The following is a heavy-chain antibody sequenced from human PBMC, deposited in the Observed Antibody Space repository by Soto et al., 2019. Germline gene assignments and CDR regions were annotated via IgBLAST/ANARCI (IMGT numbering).Heavy chain of an antibody. CDR3: ARHFSYPTTWAPYYFDF. V-gene: IGHV3-23*01. Sequence: GGSLRLSCAASRFSFRSYAMSWVRQAPGKGLEWVSAISGTGDGTFYADSVKGRFTISRDNAQSTLSLEMNSLRVEDTAVYYCARHFSYPTTWAPYYFDFWGQGTLVTVSS. CDR2: ISGTGDGT. D-gene: IGHD3-3*02. J-gene: IGHJ4*02. CDR1: RFSFRSYA.